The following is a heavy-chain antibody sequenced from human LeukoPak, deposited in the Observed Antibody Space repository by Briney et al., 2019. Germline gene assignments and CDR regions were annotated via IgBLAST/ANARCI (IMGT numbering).Heavy chain of an antibody. CDR1: GYTFTGYY. CDR3: ARHDSSGYDAFDI. D-gene: IGHD3-22*01. J-gene: IGHJ3*02. V-gene: IGHV1-2*02. CDR2: INPNSGGT. Sequence: ASVKVSCKASGYTFTGYYMHWVPQAPGQGLEWMGWINPNSGGTNYAQKFQGRVTMTRDTSISTAYVELSRLRSDDTAVYYCARHDSSGYDAFDIWGQGTMVTVSS.